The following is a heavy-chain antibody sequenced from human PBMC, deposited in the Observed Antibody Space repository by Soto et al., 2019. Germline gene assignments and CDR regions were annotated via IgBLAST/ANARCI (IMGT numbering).Heavy chain of an antibody. CDR2: ISGSGGST. CDR1: GFTFSSYA. V-gene: IGHV3-23*01. J-gene: IGHJ4*02. CDR3: AKVSNGVLRFLEWLLGFDY. Sequence: EVQLLESGGGLVQPGGSLRLSCAASGFTFSSYAMSWVRQAPGKGLEWVSAISGSGGSTYYADSVKGRFTISRDNSKNTLYLQMNSLRAEDTAVYYCAKVSNGVLRFLEWLLGFDYWGQGTLVTVSS. D-gene: IGHD3-3*01.